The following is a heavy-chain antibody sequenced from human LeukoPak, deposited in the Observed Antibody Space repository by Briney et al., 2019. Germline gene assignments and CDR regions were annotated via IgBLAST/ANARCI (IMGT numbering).Heavy chain of an antibody. Sequence: SETLSLTCTVSGGSISSHFWSWIRQPPGKGLEWIGYIHYTGSTNYNPSLKSRVTMSVDTSKNQFSLKLNSVTAADTAVYYCARDGYSGSSLFDYWGQGTLVTVSS. J-gene: IGHJ4*02. CDR3: ARDGYSGSSLFDY. CDR1: GGSISSHF. CDR2: IHYTGST. D-gene: IGHD1-26*01. V-gene: IGHV4-59*11.